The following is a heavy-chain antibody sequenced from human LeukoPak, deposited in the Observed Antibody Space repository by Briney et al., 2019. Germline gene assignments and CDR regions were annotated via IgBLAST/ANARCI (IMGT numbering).Heavy chain of an antibody. CDR1: GISFSNYW. J-gene: IGHJ4*02. D-gene: IGHD3-22*01. CDR3: ARKDSSPRTFDY. CDR2: IKEDGSEK. Sequence: GGSLRLSCAASGISFSNYWMSWVRQAPGKGLEWVANIKEDGSEKNYVDSVKGRFTISRDNAKNSLYLQMNSLRAEDTAVYYCARKDSSPRTFDYWGQGTLVTVSS. V-gene: IGHV3-7*01.